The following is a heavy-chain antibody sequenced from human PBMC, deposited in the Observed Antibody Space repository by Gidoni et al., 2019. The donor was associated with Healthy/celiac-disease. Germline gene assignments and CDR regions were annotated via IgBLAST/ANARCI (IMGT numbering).Heavy chain of an antibody. CDR3: ARHVDVLLWFGELYWFDP. CDR2: IYYSGST. D-gene: IGHD3-10*01. V-gene: IGHV4-39*01. Sequence: QLQLQESGPGLVKPSETLSLTCTVSGGSISSSSYYWGWIRQPPGKGLEWIGSIYYSGSTYYNPSLKSRVTISVDTSKNQFSLKLSSVTAADTAVYYCARHVDVLLWFGELYWFDPWGQGTLVTVSS. J-gene: IGHJ5*02. CDR1: GGSISSSSYY.